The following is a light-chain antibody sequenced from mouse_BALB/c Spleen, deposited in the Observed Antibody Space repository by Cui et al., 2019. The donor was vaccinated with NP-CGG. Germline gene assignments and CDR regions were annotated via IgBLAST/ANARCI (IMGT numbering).Light chain of an antibody. CDR2: GTN. J-gene: IGLJ1*01. V-gene: IGLV1*01. CDR1: TGAVTASNY. Sequence: QAVATEPSAPTTSPGETVTLTCRSSTGAVTASNYANWVQQKPDHLFTGLIGGTNNRAPGVPARFSGSLIGDKAALTITGAQTEDEAIYFCALWYSNHWVFGGGTKLTVL. CDR3: ALWYSNHWV.